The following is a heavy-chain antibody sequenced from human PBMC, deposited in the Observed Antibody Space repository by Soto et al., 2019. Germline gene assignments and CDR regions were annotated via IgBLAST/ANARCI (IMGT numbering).Heavy chain of an antibody. Sequence: EVQLLESGGGLVQPGGSLTLSCTPCGLTFSSYAKIGVRQSRGKGLEGVSAFSGSGGSTYYADSVKGRFTISRDNSKNTLYLQMNSLRAEDTAVYYCAISGGINDYWGQGTLVTVSS. J-gene: IGHJ4*02. CDR1: GLTFSSYA. CDR3: AISGGINDY. D-gene: IGHD2-15*01. CDR2: FSGSGGST. V-gene: IGHV3-23*01.